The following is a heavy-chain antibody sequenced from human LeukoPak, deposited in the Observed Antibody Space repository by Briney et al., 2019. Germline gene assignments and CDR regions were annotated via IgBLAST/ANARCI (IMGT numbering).Heavy chain of an antibody. Sequence: GGSLRLSCAASGFTLTSYSRNWVRQAPGKGLEWVSYISSLGRTIYYADSVKGRFTISRDSAKNLLSLHMSSLRAEDTAVYFCARGGYTYGLDYWGQGTLVTVSS. CDR1: GFTLTSYS. CDR2: ISSLGRTI. CDR3: ARGGYTYGLDY. D-gene: IGHD5-18*01. J-gene: IGHJ4*02. V-gene: IGHV3-48*01.